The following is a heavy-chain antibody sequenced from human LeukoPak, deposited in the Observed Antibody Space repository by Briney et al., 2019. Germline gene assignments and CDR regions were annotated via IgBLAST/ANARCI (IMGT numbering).Heavy chain of an antibody. V-gene: IGHV1-69*13. D-gene: IGHD3-3*01. Sequence: ASVKVSCKASGGTFSSYAISWVRQAPGQGLEWMGGSIPIFGTANYAQKFQGRVTITADESTSTAYMELSSLRSEDTAVYYCARGPRPYDFWSGPLDYWGQGTLVTVSS. J-gene: IGHJ4*02. CDR3: ARGPRPYDFWSGPLDY. CDR1: GGTFSSYA. CDR2: SIPIFGTA.